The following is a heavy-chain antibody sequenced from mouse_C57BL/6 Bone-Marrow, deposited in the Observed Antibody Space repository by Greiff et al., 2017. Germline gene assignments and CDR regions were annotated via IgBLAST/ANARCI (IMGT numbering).Heavy chain of an antibody. CDR1: GYTFTSYW. CDR3: ARGRYYYGSGRYYYDY. Sequence: QVQLKESGAELVKPGASVKLSCKASGYTFTSYWMHWVKQRPGQGLEWIGMIHPNSGSTNYNEKFKSKATLTVDKSSSTAYMQLSSLPSEDSAVYDCARGRYYYGSGRYYYDYGGEGTTLTVSA. CDR2: IHPNSGST. D-gene: IGHD1-1*01. J-gene: IGHJ2*01. V-gene: IGHV1-64*01.